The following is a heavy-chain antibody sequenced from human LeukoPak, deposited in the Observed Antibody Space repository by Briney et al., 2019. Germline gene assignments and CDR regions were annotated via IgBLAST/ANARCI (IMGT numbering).Heavy chain of an antibody. CDR1: GGSISTYY. CDR2: IHTGGST. D-gene: IGHD6-6*01. J-gene: IGHJ4*02. Sequence: SSETLSLTCTVSGGSISTYYWSWIRQPAGKGLEWIGRIHTGGSTDYNPPLKSRVTMSVDTSKKQFSLRLSSVTAADTAMYYCAREGSMTSRPFVSIDYWGQGTLVTVSS. CDR3: AREGSMTSRPFVSIDY. V-gene: IGHV4-4*07.